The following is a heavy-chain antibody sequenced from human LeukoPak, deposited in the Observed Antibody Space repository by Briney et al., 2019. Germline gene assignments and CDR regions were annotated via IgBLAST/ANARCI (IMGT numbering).Heavy chain of an antibody. D-gene: IGHD2-15*01. CDR2: IYPGDSDT. J-gene: IGHJ4*02. CDR3: ARLYPGHKIVVVAATLDY. V-gene: IGHV5-51*01. CDR1: GYSFTSYW. Sequence: GESLKISCKGSGYSFTSYWIGWVRQMPGKGLEWMGIIYPGDSDTRYSPSFQGQVTISADKSISTAYLQWSSLKASDTAMYYCARLYPGHKIVVVAATLDYWGQGTLVTVSS.